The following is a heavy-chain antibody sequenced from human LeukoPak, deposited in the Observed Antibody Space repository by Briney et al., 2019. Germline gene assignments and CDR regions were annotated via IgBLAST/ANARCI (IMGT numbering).Heavy chain of an antibody. Sequence: PGGSLRLSCAASGFTFSSYAMSWLRQAPGKGLEWVSVLYSGGTTYYADSVKGRFTISRDNSKNTLYLQMNSLRAEDTAVYYCAREDSGRDGFDYWGQGTLVTVSS. D-gene: IGHD5-24*01. CDR2: LYSGGTT. CDR1: GFTFSSYA. CDR3: AREDSGRDGFDY. V-gene: IGHV3-66*01. J-gene: IGHJ4*02.